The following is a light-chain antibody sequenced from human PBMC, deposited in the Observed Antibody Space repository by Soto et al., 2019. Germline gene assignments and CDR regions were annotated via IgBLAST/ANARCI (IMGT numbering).Light chain of an antibody. CDR2: GAS. CDR3: QQRSNWPET. J-gene: IGKJ5*01. CDR1: QSVNSDY. V-gene: IGKV3D-20*02. Sequence: EIVLTQSPGTLSLSPGERATLSCRASQSVNSDYLAWFQQKPGQAPRLLIYGASTRTTGIPARFSGSGSGTDFTLTISSLEPEDFAVYYCQQRSNWPETFGQGTRLEIK.